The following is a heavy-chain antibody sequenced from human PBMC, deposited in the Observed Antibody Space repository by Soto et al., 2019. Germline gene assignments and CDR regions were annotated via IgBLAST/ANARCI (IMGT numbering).Heavy chain of an antibody. J-gene: IGHJ6*02. CDR3: ARGAWGSGSYYYYGMDV. D-gene: IGHD3-10*01. Sequence: SLRLSCSASGFTFGSYEMNWFRQAPGKGLEWVSYISSSGSTIYYADSVKGRFTISRDNAKNSLYLQMNSLRAEDTAVYYCARGAWGSGSYYYYGMDVWGQGTTVTVSS. CDR1: GFTFGSYE. V-gene: IGHV3-48*03. CDR2: ISSSGSTI.